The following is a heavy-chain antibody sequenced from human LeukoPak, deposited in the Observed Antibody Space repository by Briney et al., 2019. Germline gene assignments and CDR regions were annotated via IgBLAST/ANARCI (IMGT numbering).Heavy chain of an antibody. CDR3: ARGLGIPATATHFDY. V-gene: IGHV4-34*01. CDR1: GDSMSSYY. CDR2: INHSGST. D-gene: IGHD2-15*01. Sequence: PSETLSLTCTVSGDSMSSYYWSWIRQPPGKGLEWIGEINHSGSTNYNPSLKSRVTISVDTSKNQFSLKLSSVTAADTAVYYCARGLGIPATATHFDYWGQGTLVTVSS. J-gene: IGHJ4*02.